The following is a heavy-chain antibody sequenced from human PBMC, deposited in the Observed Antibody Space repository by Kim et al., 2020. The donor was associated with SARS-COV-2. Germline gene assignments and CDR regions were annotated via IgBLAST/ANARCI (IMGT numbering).Heavy chain of an antibody. J-gene: IGHJ5*02. Sequence: ASVKVSCKASGYILTTYAMNWVRQAPGQGLEWMGWIDTHTGTPTYAQGFTGRFVFSLDTSVSTAYLQINSLKADDTAVYFCARSYHGSGHYWPYFDPWGQGTRVTVSS. CDR1: GYILTTYA. V-gene: IGHV7-4-1*02. CDR3: ARSYHGSGHYWPYFDP. CDR2: IDTHTGTP. D-gene: IGHD3-10*01.